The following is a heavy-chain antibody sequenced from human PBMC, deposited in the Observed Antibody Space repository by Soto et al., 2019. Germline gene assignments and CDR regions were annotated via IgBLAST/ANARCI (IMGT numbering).Heavy chain of an antibody. V-gene: IGHV4-4*07. D-gene: IGHD2-15*01. Sequence: PSENLSLTCTVSGASIRSYYWSCIRHPAWKGLEWIGRMFPSGSTNYNPSLTSRVTMSLDTSKNHVSLKLSSVTAADTAVYYCARDGGYFSGESCYLARAVWFDPWGQAILVTVS. CDR3: ARDGGYFSGESCYLARAVWFDP. J-gene: IGHJ5*02. CDR2: MFPSGST. CDR1: GASIRSYY.